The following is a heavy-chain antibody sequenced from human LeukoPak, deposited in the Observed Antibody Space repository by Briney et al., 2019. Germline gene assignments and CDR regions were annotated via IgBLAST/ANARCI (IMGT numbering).Heavy chain of an antibody. J-gene: IGHJ4*02. D-gene: IGHD3-16*01. V-gene: IGHV3-74*01. Sequence: GGSLRLSCAACGMTYSNHWMHWVRQVPGKGLVWVSLIKTDGRTTIYADSVKGRFTISRDNGKSTLYLQMNSLRAEDTAIYYCTTGPSYGYEWWGQGTVVTVSS. CDR2: IKTDGRTT. CDR3: TTGPSYGYEW. CDR1: GMTYSNHW.